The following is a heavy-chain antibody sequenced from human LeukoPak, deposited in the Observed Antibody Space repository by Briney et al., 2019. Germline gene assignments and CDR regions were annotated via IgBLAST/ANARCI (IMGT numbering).Heavy chain of an antibody. D-gene: IGHD5-12*01. J-gene: IGHJ4*02. CDR3: ARHAESGYDRFDH. Sequence: PSETLSLTCTVSGGSISSSSYYWGWIRQPPGKGLDWIGYIYYSGNINYKSPLKSRVTISGDTSKNQFSLKLSSVTAADTAVYYCARHAESGYDRFDHWGQGTLVTVSS. V-gene: IGHV4-61*05. CDR2: IYYSGNI. CDR1: GGSISSSSYY.